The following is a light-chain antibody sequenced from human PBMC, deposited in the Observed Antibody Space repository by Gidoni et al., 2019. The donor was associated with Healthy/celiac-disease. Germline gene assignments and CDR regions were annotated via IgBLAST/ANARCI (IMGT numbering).Light chain of an antibody. CDR1: QSVLYSSNNKNY. J-gene: IGKJ4*01. CDR2: WAS. Sequence: DIVMTQSPDSLAVSLGERATINCKSSQSVLYSSNNKNYLAWYQQKPGQPPKLLIYWASNRESGVPDRFSGSGSGTDFTLTISSLQAEDVAVYYCQQYYSTFGGGTKVEIK. V-gene: IGKV4-1*01. CDR3: QQYYST.